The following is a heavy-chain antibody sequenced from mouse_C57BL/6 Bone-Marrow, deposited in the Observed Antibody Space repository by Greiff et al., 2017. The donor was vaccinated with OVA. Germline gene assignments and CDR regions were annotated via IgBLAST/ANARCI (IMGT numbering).Heavy chain of an antibody. CDR3: AKGGYYAFDY. J-gene: IGHJ2*01. D-gene: IGHD2-3*01. V-gene: IGHV2-4*01. Sequence: VKVEESGPGLVQPSQSLSITCTVSGFSLTSYGVHWVRQPPGKGLEWLGVIWSGGSTDYNAAFISRLSISKDNSKSQVFFKMNSLQADDTAIYYCAKGGYYAFDYWGQGTTLTVSS. CDR1: GFSLTSYG. CDR2: IWSGGST.